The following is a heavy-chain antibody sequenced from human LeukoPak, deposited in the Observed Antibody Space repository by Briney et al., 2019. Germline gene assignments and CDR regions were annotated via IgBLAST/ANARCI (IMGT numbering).Heavy chain of an antibody. J-gene: IGHJ3*02. D-gene: IGHD4-17*01. Sequence: GRSLRLSCAASGFTFSSYGMHWVRQAPGKGLEWVAVISYDGSNKYYADSVKGRFTISRDNSKNTLYLQMNSLRAEDTAMYYCARDLRAGMTTVTFDAFDIWGQGTMVTVSS. V-gene: IGHV3-30*03. CDR3: ARDLRAGMTTVTFDAFDI. CDR2: ISYDGSNK. CDR1: GFTFSSYG.